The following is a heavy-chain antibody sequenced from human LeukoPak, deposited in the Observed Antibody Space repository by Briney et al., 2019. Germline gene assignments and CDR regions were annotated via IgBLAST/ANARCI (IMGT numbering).Heavy chain of an antibody. CDR1: GYTFTGYY. CDR3: ARDGGPGLSGSQGDFDY. D-gene: IGHD1-26*01. J-gene: IGHJ4*02. Sequence: ASVKVSCKASGYTFTGYYMHWVRQAPGQGLEWMGWINPNSGDTNYAQKFQGRVAMTRDTPISTAYMELSRLRSDDTAVYYCARDGGPGLSGSQGDFDYWGQGTLVTVSS. V-gene: IGHV1-2*02. CDR2: INPNSGDT.